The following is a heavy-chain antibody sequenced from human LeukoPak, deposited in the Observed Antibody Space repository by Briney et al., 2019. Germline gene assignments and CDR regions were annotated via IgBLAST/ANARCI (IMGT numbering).Heavy chain of an antibody. CDR3: ARGGSIVATILFRLVH. V-gene: IGHV3-11*04. CDR1: GFTFSDYY. J-gene: IGHJ5*02. CDR2: ISSSGSTI. Sequence: RPGGSLRLSCVASGFTFSDYYMSWIRQAPGKGLGWVSYISSSGSTIYYADSVKGRFTISRDNAKNSLYLQMNSLRAEDTAVYYCARGGSIVATILFRLVHWGQGTLVTVSS. D-gene: IGHD5-12*01.